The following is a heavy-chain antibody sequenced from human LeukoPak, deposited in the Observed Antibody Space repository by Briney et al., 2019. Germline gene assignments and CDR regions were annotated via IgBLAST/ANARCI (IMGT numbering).Heavy chain of an antibody. D-gene: IGHD2-2*01. J-gene: IGHJ3*02. Sequence: GSLRLSCVASGLTFRKYTMNWVRQAPGKGLEWIGYMYHSGEANYNPSLKSRVSISVDTSKNQFSLKLSSVTAADTAVYYCARLPIVVVPSTSFDIWGQGTMVTVSS. V-gene: IGHV4-59*08. CDR3: ARLPIVVVPSTSFDI. CDR2: MYHSGEA. CDR1: GLTFRKYT.